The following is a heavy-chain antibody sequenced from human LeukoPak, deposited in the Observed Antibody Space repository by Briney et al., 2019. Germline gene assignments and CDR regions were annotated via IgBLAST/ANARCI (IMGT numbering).Heavy chain of an antibody. CDR1: GGSISSYY. Sequence: SETLSLTCTVSGGSISSYYWSWIRQPPVKGLEWIGYIYYSGSTNYNPSLKSRVTISVDTSKNQFSLKLSSVTAADTAVYYCARGQWGLLYYYGMDVWGQGTTVTVSS. J-gene: IGHJ6*02. D-gene: IGHD3-16*01. CDR2: IYYSGST. V-gene: IGHV4-59*01. CDR3: ARGQWGLLYYYGMDV.